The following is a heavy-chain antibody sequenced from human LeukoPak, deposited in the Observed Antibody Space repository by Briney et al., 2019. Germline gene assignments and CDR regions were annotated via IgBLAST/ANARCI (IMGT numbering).Heavy chain of an antibody. V-gene: IGHV3-20*04. CDR2: INWNGGST. CDR3: AKAKGAGFDI. CDR1: GFTFNIYW. D-gene: IGHD1-26*01. Sequence: GGSLRLSCAASGFTFNIYWMSWVRQAPGKGLEWVSGINWNGGSTGYADSVKGRFTISRDNAKNSLYLQMNSLRAEDTALYYCAKAKGAGFDIWGEGTMLTVYS. J-gene: IGHJ3*02.